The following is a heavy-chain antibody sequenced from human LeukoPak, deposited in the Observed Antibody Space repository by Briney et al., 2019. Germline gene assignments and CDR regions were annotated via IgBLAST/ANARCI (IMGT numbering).Heavy chain of an antibody. CDR1: GYSISSGYY. CDR2: IYHSGST. D-gene: IGHD1-14*01. J-gene: IGHJ4*02. V-gene: IGHV4-38-2*02. Sequence: SETLSLTCTVSGYSISSGYYWGWIRQPPGKGLEWIGSIYHSGSTYYNPSLKSRVTISVDTSKNQFSLELSSVTAADTAVYYCARGPPMPDYWGQGTLVTVSS. CDR3: ARGPPMPDY.